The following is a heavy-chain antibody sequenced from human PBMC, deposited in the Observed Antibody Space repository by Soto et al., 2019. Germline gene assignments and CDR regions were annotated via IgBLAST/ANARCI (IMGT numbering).Heavy chain of an antibody. CDR2: ISYDGSDK. CDR1: GFTFSSYA. J-gene: IGHJ4*02. Sequence: QVQVVESGGGVVQPGRALRLSCAASGFTFSSYAMHWVRQAPGKGLVWVAIISYDGSDKYYADSVKGRFTISRDNAKNTLYLQMHSLRTEDTAVYDYARGGRLRHSDYWGQGTRVTVSS. CDR3: ARGGRLRHSDY. V-gene: IGHV3-30*04. D-gene: IGHD5-12*01.